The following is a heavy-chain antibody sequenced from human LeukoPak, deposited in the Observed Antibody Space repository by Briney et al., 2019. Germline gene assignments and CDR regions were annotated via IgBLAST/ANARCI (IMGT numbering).Heavy chain of an antibody. V-gene: IGHV3-66*01. CDR3: ARDSAHHNWNYGY. J-gene: IGHJ4*02. Sequence: GGSLRLSCAASGFTVSTNYINWVRQAPGKGLEWVSVIYSGGSTYYADSVKGRFTTSRDNSKNTLYLQMNSLRAEDTAVYYCARDSAHHNWNYGYWGQGTLVTVSS. D-gene: IGHD1-7*01. CDR2: IYSGGST. CDR1: GFTVSTNY.